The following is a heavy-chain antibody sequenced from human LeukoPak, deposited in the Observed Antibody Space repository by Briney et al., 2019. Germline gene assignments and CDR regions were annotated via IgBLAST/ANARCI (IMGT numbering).Heavy chain of an antibody. Sequence: GSLRLSCAASGFTFSSYGMHWVRQAPGKGLEWVAFIRYDGSNKYYADSVKGRFTISRDNSKNTLYLQMNSLRAEDTAVYYCAKGWDCSSTSCYGVWGQGTLVTVSS. D-gene: IGHD2-2*01. CDR2: IRYDGSNK. V-gene: IGHV3-30*02. CDR1: GFTFSSYG. J-gene: IGHJ4*02. CDR3: AKGWDCSSTSCYGV.